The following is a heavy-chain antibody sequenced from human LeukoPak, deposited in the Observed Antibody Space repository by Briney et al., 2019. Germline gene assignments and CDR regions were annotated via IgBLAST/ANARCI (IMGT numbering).Heavy chain of an antibody. V-gene: IGHV3-20*04. Sequence: GGSLRLSSAASGFTFDDYGMSWVRQAPGKGLEWVSGINWNGGSTGYADSVKGRFTISRDNAKNSLYLQMNSLRAEDTALYYCARERVSSSAPDFDYWGQGTLVTVSS. CDR2: INWNGGST. CDR1: GFTFDDYG. D-gene: IGHD6-13*01. CDR3: ARERVSSSAPDFDY. J-gene: IGHJ4*02.